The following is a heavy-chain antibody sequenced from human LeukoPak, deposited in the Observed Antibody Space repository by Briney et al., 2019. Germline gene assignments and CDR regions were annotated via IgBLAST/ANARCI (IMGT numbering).Heavy chain of an antibody. D-gene: IGHD3-3*01. CDR2: IIPIFGTA. CDR3: ARIDYDFWSGSERSTEYFQH. Sequence: SVKVSCKASGGTFSSYALSWVRQAPGQGLEWMGGIIPIFGTANYAQKFQGRVTITADESTSTAYMELSSLRSEDTAVYYCARIDYDFWSGSERSTEYFQHWGQGTLVTVSS. CDR1: GGTFSSYA. J-gene: IGHJ1*01. V-gene: IGHV1-69*13.